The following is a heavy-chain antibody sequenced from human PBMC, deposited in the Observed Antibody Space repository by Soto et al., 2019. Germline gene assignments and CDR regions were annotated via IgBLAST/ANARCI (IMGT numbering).Heavy chain of an antibody. CDR1: GYTFIRYG. CDR3: VRDEISSAGLDP. J-gene: IGHJ5*02. Sequence: VQLVQSGAEVKKPGASVKVSRKASGYTFIRYGISWVRQAPGQGLEWMGWISTHNGNTYYAQNFQGRVTMTSDTPTSTAYMELRSLRSDDTAFYYCVRDEISSAGLDPWGQGTLVTVSS. CDR2: ISTHNGNT. V-gene: IGHV1-18*01.